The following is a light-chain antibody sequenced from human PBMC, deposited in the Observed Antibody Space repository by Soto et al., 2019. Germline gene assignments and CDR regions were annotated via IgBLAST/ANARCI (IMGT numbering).Light chain of an antibody. CDR1: QTISSW. Sequence: DVQMTQSPSNLSRSVGDSVTITWRASQTISSWLAWYQQKPGKAHKXLIYKASTLKSGVPSRFSGIGSGTEVTLTISSLQPDDCSTYDSQHYNSYSEAFGQGTKVDNK. CDR3: QHYNSYSEA. CDR2: KAS. J-gene: IGKJ1*01. V-gene: IGKV1-5*03.